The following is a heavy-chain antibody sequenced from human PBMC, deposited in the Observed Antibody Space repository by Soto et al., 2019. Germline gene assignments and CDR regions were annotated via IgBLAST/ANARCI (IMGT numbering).Heavy chain of an antibody. CDR2: ISNDGSNK. J-gene: IGHJ5*02. D-gene: IGHD2-15*01. V-gene: IGHV3-30*18. Sequence: QVQLVESGGGVVQPGRSLRLSCAASGFTFSTYAMQWVRQAPGKGLEWVAVISNDGSNKYYADSVKGRFTISRDNSKNPLSLQMNSVRPEDTAVYYCAKAGVVGYCSGGSCFNWFDPWGQGTLVTVSS. CDR3: AKAGVVGYCSGGSCFNWFDP. CDR1: GFTFSTYA.